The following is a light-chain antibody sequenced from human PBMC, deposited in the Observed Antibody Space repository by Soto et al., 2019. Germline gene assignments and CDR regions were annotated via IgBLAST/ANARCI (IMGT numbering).Light chain of an antibody. CDR1: SREVGGYNY. Sequence: SAPTQPAPLSGAPWQSVSISFTGNSREVGGYNYVSWYQHQPGKAPKLVIFDVSGRPSGISNRFSGSKSGNTASLTISGLRPEDEADYYCSSYTDFNLYVFGTGTKVTVL. J-gene: IGLJ1*01. V-gene: IGLV2-14*03. CDR3: SSYTDFNLYV. CDR2: DVS.